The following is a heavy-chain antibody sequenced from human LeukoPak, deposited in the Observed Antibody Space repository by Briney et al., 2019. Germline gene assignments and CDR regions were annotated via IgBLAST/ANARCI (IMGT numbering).Heavy chain of an antibody. CDR2: IIPIFGTA. D-gene: IGHD5-18*01. J-gene: IGHJ6*04. CDR1: GGTFSSYA. V-gene: IGHV1-69*06. CDR3: ARSPVRGYSYQNYYGMDV. Sequence: ASVKVSCKASGGTFSSYAISWVRQAPGQGLEWMGGIIPIFGTANYAQKFQGRVTITADKSTSTAYMELSSLRPEDTAVYYCARSPVRGYSYQNYYGMDVWGKGTTVTVSS.